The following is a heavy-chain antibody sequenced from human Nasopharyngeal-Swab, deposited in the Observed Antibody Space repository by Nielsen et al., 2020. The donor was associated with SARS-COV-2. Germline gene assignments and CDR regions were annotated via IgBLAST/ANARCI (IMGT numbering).Heavy chain of an antibody. V-gene: IGHV3-23*01. D-gene: IGHD4/OR15-4a*01. J-gene: IGHJ6*03. CDR1: GFTFSSSA. CDR3: ANHPGAHYYYYYMDV. Sequence: GGSLRPSCAASGFTFSSSAMSWVRQVPGKGLEWVPAISGIGGSTYYADSVKGRFTISRDNSKNTLYLQMNSLRAEDTAVDYCANHPGAHYYYYYMDVWGKGTTVTVSS. CDR2: ISGIGGST.